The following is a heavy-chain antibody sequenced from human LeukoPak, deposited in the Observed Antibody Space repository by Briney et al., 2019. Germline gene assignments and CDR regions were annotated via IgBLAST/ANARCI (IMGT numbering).Heavy chain of an antibody. CDR2: INPSGGST. Sequence: ASVKVSCKASGYTFTSYYMHWVRQAPGQGLEWMGIINPSGGSTSYAQKFQGRVTMTRDTSTSTVYMELSSLRSEDTAVYYCARDLGGSSGWYEAFDYWGQGTLVTVSS. D-gene: IGHD6-19*01. CDR3: ARDLGGSSGWYEAFDY. V-gene: IGHV1-46*01. CDR1: GYTFTSYY. J-gene: IGHJ4*02.